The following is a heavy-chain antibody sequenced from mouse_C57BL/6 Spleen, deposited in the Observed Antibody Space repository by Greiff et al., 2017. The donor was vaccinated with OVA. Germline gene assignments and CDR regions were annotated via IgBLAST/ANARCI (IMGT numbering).Heavy chain of an antibody. J-gene: IGHJ4*01. CDR3: VRGGGYGNYNYYAMDY. Sequence: EVQRVESGGGLVQPKGSLKLSCAASGFSFNTYAMNWVRQAPGKGLEWVARIRSKSNNYATYYADSVKDRFTISRDDSESMLYLQMNNLKTEDTAMYYRVRGGGYGNYNYYAMDYWGQGTSVTVSS. V-gene: IGHV10-1*01. CDR2: IRSKSNNYAT. CDR1: GFSFNTYA. D-gene: IGHD2-10*02.